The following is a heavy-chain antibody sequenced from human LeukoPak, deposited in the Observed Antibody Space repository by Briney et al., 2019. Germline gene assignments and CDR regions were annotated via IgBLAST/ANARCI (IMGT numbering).Heavy chain of an antibody. CDR2: LYSGGST. CDR1: GFLFSSSY. Sequence: GGSLRLSCAPSGFLFSSSYMNWVRQAPGKGLEWVSVLYSGGSTFYADSVKGRFTISRDSSKNTLYLHMNSLRADDTAVYYCARDPSGNLHFDYWGQGTLVTVSS. D-gene: IGHD6-19*01. J-gene: IGHJ4*02. CDR3: ARDPSGNLHFDY. V-gene: IGHV3-53*01.